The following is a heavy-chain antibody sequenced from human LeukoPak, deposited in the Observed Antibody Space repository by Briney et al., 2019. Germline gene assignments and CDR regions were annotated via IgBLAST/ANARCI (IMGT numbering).Heavy chain of an antibody. J-gene: IGHJ4*02. CDR3: ARHYVFVSGGSSFDF. Sequence: SETLSLTCAVSGGSISSGGYSWSWIRQPPGKGLEWIGYIYHSGSTYYNPSLKTRLTISLDTSKNQFSLKLSSVTAADTAVYYCARHYVFVSGGSSFDFWGQGTLVTVSS. D-gene: IGHD3-3*01. V-gene: IGHV4-30-2*01. CDR2: IYHSGST. CDR1: GGSISSGGYS.